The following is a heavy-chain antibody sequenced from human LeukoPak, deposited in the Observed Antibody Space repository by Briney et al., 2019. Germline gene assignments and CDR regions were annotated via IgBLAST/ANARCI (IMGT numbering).Heavy chain of an antibody. Sequence: ASVTVSCKASGYTFTSYYMHWVRQAPGQGLEWMGIINPSGGSTSYAQKFQGRVTMTRDTSTSTVYMELSSLRSEDTAVYYCARVSWTYYFDYWGQGTLVTVSS. CDR3: ARVSWTYYFDY. CDR2: INPSGGST. V-gene: IGHV1-46*01. CDR1: GYTFTSYY. J-gene: IGHJ4*02. D-gene: IGHD3/OR15-3a*01.